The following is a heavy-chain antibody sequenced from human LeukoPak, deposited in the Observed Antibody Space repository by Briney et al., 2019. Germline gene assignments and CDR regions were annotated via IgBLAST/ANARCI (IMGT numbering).Heavy chain of an antibody. CDR3: ATSVGTSGPELDY. CDR2: INPKSGGT. CDR1: GYTFTGYY. Sequence: ASVKVSCKASGYTFTGYYMHWVRQAPGQGLEWVGWINPKSGGTNYAQKFQGRVTMTRDTSISTAYMEVSRMTSDDTAVYYCATSVGTSGPELDYWGQGTLVTVSS. V-gene: IGHV1-2*02. D-gene: IGHD3-3*01. J-gene: IGHJ4*02.